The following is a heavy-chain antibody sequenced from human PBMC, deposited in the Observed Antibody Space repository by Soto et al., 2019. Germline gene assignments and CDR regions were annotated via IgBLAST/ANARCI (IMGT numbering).Heavy chain of an antibody. CDR3: VKGYCSGGSCYSGRLHFDY. J-gene: IGHJ4*02. CDR2: ISSNGGST. CDR1: GFTFSSYA. D-gene: IGHD2-15*01. Sequence: GGSLRLSCSASGFTFSSYAMHWVRQAPGKGLEYVSAISSNGGSTYYADSVKGRFTISRDNSKNTLYLQMSSLRAEDTAVYYCVKGYCSGGSCYSGRLHFDYWGQGTLVTVSS. V-gene: IGHV3-64D*08.